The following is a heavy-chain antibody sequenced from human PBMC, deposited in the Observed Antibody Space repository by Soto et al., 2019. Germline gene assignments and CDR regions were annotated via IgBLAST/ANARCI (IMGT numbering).Heavy chain of an antibody. CDR1: GYSFTSYW. CDR2: IDPSDYYT. V-gene: IGHV5-10-1*01. Sequence: GESLKISCKGSGYSFTSYWISWVRQMPGKGLEWMGRIDPSDYYTNYSPSFQGHVTISADKSISTAYLQWSSLKASDTAMYYCARHNKYCSGGSCYANWFDPWGQGTLVTVSS. J-gene: IGHJ5*02. CDR3: ARHNKYCSGGSCYANWFDP. D-gene: IGHD2-15*01.